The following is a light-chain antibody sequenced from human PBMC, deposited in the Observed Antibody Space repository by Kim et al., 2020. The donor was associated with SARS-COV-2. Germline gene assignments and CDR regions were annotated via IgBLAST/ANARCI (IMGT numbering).Light chain of an antibody. CDR3: AAWDDSLSAWV. V-gene: IGLV1-47*01. CDR2: RNN. CDR1: SSNIGSNY. J-gene: IGLJ3*02. Sequence: ELTQPPSASGTPGQRVTISCSGSSSNIGSNYVYWYQQLPGTAPKLLIYRNNQRPSWVPDRFSGSKSGTSASLAISGLRSEDAADYYCAAWDDSLSAWV.